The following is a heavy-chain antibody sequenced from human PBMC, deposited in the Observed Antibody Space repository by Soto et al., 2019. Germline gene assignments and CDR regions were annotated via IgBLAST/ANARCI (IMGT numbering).Heavy chain of an antibody. CDR3: ARGTDYGDNTRPDQNWFDP. V-gene: IGHV1-3*01. Sequence: ASVKVSCKASGYTFTSYAMHWVRQAPGQRLEWMGWINAGNGNTKYSQKFQGRVTITRDTSASTAYMELSSLRSEDTAVYYCARGTDYGDNTRPDQNWFDPWGQGTLVTVSS. J-gene: IGHJ5*02. CDR1: GYTFTSYA. CDR2: INAGNGNT. D-gene: IGHD4-17*01.